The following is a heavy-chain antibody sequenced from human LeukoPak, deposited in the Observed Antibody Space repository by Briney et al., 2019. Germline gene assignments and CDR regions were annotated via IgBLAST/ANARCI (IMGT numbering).Heavy chain of an antibody. CDR1: GFTFSSYS. V-gene: IGHV3-21*01. Sequence: GGSLRLSCAASGFTFSSYSMNWVRQAPGKGREWVSSISSRSSYIYYADSVKGRFTISRDNAKNSLYLQMNSLRAEDTAVYYCARDPAAGTALDYWGQGTLVTVSS. J-gene: IGHJ4*02. D-gene: IGHD6-13*01. CDR2: ISSRSSYI. CDR3: ARDPAAGTALDY.